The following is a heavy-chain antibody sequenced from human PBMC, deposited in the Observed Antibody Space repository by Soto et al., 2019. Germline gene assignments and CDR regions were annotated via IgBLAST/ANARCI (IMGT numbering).Heavy chain of an antibody. V-gene: IGHV4-30-2*01. J-gene: IGHJ4*02. Sequence: PSETLSLTCAVSGGSISSGGYSWSWIRQPPGKGLEWIGYIYHSGSTYYNPSLKSRVTISVDRSKNQFSLKLSSVTAADTAVYYCARGPPFYRGQGTLVTVLL. CDR2: IYHSGST. CDR1: GGSISSGGYS. CDR3: ARGPPFY.